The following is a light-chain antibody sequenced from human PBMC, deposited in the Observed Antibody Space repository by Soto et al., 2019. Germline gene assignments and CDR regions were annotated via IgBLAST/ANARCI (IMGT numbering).Light chain of an antibody. CDR3: HQSYSNPVT. V-gene: IGKV1-39*01. CDR2: AAS. J-gene: IGKJ4*01. CDR1: QSISSF. Sequence: DIQMTQSPSSLSASVGDRVTITCRAGQSISSFLNWYQQKPGKAPKLLIYAASTLQSGVPLRFSGSESGTDFTLTISSLQPEDFATYYCHQSYSNPVTFGGGTKVEIK.